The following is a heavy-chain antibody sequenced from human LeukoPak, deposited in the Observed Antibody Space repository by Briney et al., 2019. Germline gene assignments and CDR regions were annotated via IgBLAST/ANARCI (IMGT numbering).Heavy chain of an antibody. D-gene: IGHD2-21*02. CDR1: GFTFSSYA. CDR2: ISSSGSTI. V-gene: IGHV3-11*04. J-gene: IGHJ3*02. CDR3: ARAGLTADAFDI. Sequence: GGSLRLSCAASGFTFSSYAMSWIRQAPGKGLEWVSYISSSGSTIYYADSVKGRFTISRDNAKNSLYLQMNSLRAEDTAVYYCARAGLTADAFDIWGQGTMVTVSS.